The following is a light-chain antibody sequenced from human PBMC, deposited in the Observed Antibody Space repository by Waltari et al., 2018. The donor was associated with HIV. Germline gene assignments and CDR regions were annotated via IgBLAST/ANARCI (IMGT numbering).Light chain of an antibody. CDR2: QDS. Sequence: SYELTQPPSMSVSPGQTASITCSGDKLGDKYVCWYQQRPGQSPVMAIYQDSERPSGVPERFYGSNSGNTATLTISGTQPLDEADYYCQVWDNNSAVFGGGTKVTVL. V-gene: IGLV3-1*01. J-gene: IGLJ2*01. CDR3: QVWDNNSAV. CDR1: KLGDKY.